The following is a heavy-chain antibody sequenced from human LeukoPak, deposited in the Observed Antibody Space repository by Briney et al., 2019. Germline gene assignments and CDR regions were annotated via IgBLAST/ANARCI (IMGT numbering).Heavy chain of an antibody. Sequence: SETLSLTCTVSGGSISITNYYWGWIRQPPGKGLEWIGNIYYDGSTYYNPSLKSRVTISVDTSKNQFSLKLSSVTAADTAVYYCARLSSSSSWYRLKEKGAYFDYWGQGTLVTVSS. D-gene: IGHD6-13*01. CDR1: GGSISITNYY. CDR3: ARLSSSSSWYRLKEKGAYFDY. CDR2: IYYDGST. J-gene: IGHJ4*02. V-gene: IGHV4-39*07.